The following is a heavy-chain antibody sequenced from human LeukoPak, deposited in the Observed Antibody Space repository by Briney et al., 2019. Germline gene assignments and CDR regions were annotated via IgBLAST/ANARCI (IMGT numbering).Heavy chain of an antibody. D-gene: IGHD1-14*01. Sequence: SETLSLTCAVSGGSISGYYWGWIRQPPGKGLEWIGQIYYSWGTIYNPSLKGRVTISVDTTNNHFSLKLSSMTAADTAVFYCARHGTGQKAFDIWGQGTMVTVSS. CDR3: ARHGTGQKAFDI. V-gene: IGHV4-59*08. CDR1: GGSISGYY. J-gene: IGHJ3*02. CDR2: IYYSWGT.